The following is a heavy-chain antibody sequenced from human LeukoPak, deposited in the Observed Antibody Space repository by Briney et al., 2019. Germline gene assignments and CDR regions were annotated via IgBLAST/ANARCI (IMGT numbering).Heavy chain of an antibody. CDR3: ASLSGIAAAGGNWFDP. J-gene: IGHJ5*02. CDR2: IIPIFGTA. V-gene: IGHV1-69*13. Sequence: GASVKVSCKASGYTFTSYGISWVRQAPGQGLEWMGGIIPIFGTASYAQKFQGRVTITADESTSTAYMELSSLRSEDTAVYYCASLSGIAAAGGNWFDPWGQGTLVTVSS. D-gene: IGHD6-13*01. CDR1: GYTFTSYG.